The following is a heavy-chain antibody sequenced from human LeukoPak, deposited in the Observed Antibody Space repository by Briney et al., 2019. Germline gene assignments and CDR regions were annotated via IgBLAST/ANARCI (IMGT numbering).Heavy chain of an antibody. CDR1: GGSISSGSYY. CDR2: IYTSGST. V-gene: IGHV4-61*02. D-gene: IGHD3-22*01. Sequence: SQTLSLTCTVSGGSISSGSYYWGWIRQPAGKGLEWVGRIYTSGSTNYNPSLKSRVTISVDTSKNQFSLKLTSVTAADTAVYYCARSGLTYYYDSSGYYYLGYWGQGTLVTVSS. J-gene: IGHJ4*02. CDR3: ARSGLTYYYDSSGYYYLGY.